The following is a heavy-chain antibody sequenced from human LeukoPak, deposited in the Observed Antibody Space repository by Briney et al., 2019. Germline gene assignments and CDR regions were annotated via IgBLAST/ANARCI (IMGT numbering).Heavy chain of an antibody. Sequence: GGSLRLSCAASGFTFSSYTMSWVRQAPGKGLEWVSTITTSDGNTYYADSVKGRFTVSRDNSKNTLFLQMNSLRAEDTAVYYCANRMGYGFDYWGQGTLVTVSS. D-gene: IGHD5-12*01. V-gene: IGHV3-23*01. J-gene: IGHJ4*02. CDR2: ITTSDGNT. CDR3: ANRMGYGFDY. CDR1: GFTFSSYT.